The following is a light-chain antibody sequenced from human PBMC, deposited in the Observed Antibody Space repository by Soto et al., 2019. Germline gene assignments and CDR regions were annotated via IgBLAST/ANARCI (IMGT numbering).Light chain of an antibody. CDR3: QQYDSYPRT. CDR2: RAS. V-gene: IGKV1-5*03. Sequence: DIQMTQSPSTLSASVGDRVTITCRASQSINSWLAWYQQKAGKAPKLLISRASRLESGVPSRFSGSGSGTEFALTISRLQPDAFATYYCQQYDSYPRTFGQGTKVE. CDR1: QSINSW. J-gene: IGKJ1*01.